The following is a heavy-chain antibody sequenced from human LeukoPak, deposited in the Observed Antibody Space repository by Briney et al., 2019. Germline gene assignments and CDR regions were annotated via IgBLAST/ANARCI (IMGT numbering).Heavy chain of an antibody. D-gene: IGHD5-12*01. V-gene: IGHV1-2*02. J-gene: IGHJ4*02. CDR2: INPNSGGT. CDR1: GYTFTGHY. CDR3: ARSGPGYSGYSIDY. Sequence: ASVKVSCKASGYTFTGHYMHWVRQAPGQGLEWMGWINPNSGGTNYAQKFQGRVTMTRDTSISTAYMELSRLRSDDTAVYYCARSGPGYSGYSIDYWGQGTLVTVSS.